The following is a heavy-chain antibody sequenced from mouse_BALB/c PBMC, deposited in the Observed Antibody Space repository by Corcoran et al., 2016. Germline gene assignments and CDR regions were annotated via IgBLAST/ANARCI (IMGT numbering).Heavy chain of an antibody. Sequence: QIQLVQYGPELKKPGETVKISCKTSGYTFTTYGMNWVKQATGKGLKWMGWINTYTGEPTYADDFKGRFAFSLETSASTAYLQMNNLKNEDTATYFCARRAYYGNYVGPYAMYYWGQGTSVTVSS. CDR1: GYTFTTYG. D-gene: IGHD2-1*01. V-gene: IGHV9-3-1*01. CDR3: ARRAYYGNYVGPYAMYY. J-gene: IGHJ4*01. CDR2: INTYTGEP.